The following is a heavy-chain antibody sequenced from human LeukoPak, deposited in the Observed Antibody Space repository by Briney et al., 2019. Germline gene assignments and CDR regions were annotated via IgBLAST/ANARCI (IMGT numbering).Heavy chain of an antibody. CDR3: VGEVQYSSGWYPIDY. D-gene: IGHD6-19*01. CDR2: IYPGDSDT. CDR1: GYSFTSYW. V-gene: IGHV5-51*01. J-gene: IGHJ4*02. Sequence: GESLKISCKGSGYSFTSYWIGWVRQMPGKGLEWMGIIYPGDSDTRYSPSFQGQVTISADKSISTAYLQWSSLKASDTAMYYCVGEVQYSSGWYPIDYWGQGTLVAVSS.